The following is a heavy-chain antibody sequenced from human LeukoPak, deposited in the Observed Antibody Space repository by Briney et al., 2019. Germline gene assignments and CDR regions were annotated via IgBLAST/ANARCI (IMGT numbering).Heavy chain of an antibody. V-gene: IGHV3-11*05. J-gene: IGHJ4*02. CDR1: AFTFSDYY. CDR3: ARDLGSGWTFDY. CDR2: ISDSSTYT. Sequence: PRVSLRLSCAASAFTFSDYYMAWIRQAPGKGLEWVSYISDSSTYTNYADSVKGRFTISRDNTKKSLYLQMNSLRADDTAVYYCARDLGSGWTFDYWGQGALVTVSS. D-gene: IGHD6-19*01.